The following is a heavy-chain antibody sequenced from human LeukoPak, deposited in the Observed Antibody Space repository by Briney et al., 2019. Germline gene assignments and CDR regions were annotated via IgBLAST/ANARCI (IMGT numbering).Heavy chain of an antibody. D-gene: IGHD2-2*01. Sequence: PGGSLRLSCAASGFDVSTNYMSWVRQAPGKGLEWVSIIYSGGDTYYKDSVKGRFTISRDNSKNTLYLQMNSLRAGDTAVYYCAKDGIKYQLLSSGGGMDVWGQGTTVTVSS. CDR2: IYSGGDT. CDR3: AKDGIKYQLLSSGGGMDV. V-gene: IGHV3-53*01. CDR1: GFDVSTNY. J-gene: IGHJ6*02.